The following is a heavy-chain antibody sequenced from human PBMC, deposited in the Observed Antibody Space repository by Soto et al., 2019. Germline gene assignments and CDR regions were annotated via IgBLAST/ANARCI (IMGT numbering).Heavy chain of an antibody. CDR2: ISYDGSNK. D-gene: IGHD3-22*01. J-gene: IGHJ3*02. CDR3: ARDLGYYDSSGYFPDDAFDI. V-gene: IGHV3-30-3*01. CDR1: GFTFSSYA. Sequence: GGSLRLSCAASGFTFSSYAMHWVRQAPGKGLEWVAVISYDGSNKYYADSVKGRFTISRDNSKNTLYLQMNSLRAEDTAVYYCARDLGYYDSSGYFPDDAFDIWGQGTMVTVSS.